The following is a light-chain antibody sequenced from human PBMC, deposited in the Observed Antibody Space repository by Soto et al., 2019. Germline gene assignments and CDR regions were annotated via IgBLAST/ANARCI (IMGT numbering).Light chain of an antibody. CDR2: GAS. CDR3: QQHGSSPWT. CDR1: QSVSSSY. V-gene: IGKV3-20*01. Sequence: EIVLTQSPGTLSLSPGERATLSCRASQSVSSSYLAWYQQKPGQAPRLLIYGASNRATGIPDRYSGSGSGTDFTLTISRLEPEDVAVYYCQQHGSSPWTFGQGTKVEIK. J-gene: IGKJ1*01.